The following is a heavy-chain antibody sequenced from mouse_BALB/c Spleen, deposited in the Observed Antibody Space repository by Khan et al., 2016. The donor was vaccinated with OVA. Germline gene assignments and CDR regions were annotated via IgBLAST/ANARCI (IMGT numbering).Heavy chain of an antibody. CDR1: GFTFNTYA. J-gene: IGHJ4*01. CDR2: IRSKSNNYAP. D-gene: IGHD2-2*01. V-gene: IGHV10-1*02. Sequence: EVQLLETGGGLVQPKGSLKLSCAASGFTFNTYAMNWVRQAPGKGLEWVARIRSKSNNYAPYYADSVKDRFTISRDDSQSMLYLQMNNLKTEDTAMYYCVRLWLRYAMDYWGQGTSVTVSS. CDR3: VRLWLRYAMDY.